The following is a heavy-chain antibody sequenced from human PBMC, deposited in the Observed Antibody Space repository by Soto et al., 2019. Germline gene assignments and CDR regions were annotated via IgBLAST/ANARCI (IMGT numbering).Heavy chain of an antibody. J-gene: IGHJ4*02. CDR2: IYWNDDK. Sequence: SGPTLVNPTQTLTLTCTFSGFSLSTSGVGVGWIRQPPGKALEWLALIYWNDDKRYSPSLKSRLTITKDTSKNQVVLTMTNMDPVDTATYYCANRRVARGYDKIDYWGQGTLVTVSS. V-gene: IGHV2-5*01. D-gene: IGHD2-15*01. CDR1: GFSLSTSGVG. CDR3: ANRRVARGYDKIDY.